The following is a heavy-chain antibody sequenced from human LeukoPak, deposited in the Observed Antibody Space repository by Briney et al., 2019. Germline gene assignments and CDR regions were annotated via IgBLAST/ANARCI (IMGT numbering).Heavy chain of an antibody. D-gene: IGHD4-11*01. CDR2: IYTSGST. V-gene: IGHV4-4*09. CDR1: GGSFDSKY. J-gene: IGHJ6*03. Sequence: SETLSLTCSVSGGSFDSKYWSWIRQPPGKGLDWIGYIYTSGSTNFNPSLRSRVAMSIDTSKNQFSLKVYSVTAADTAVYYCANYIRSVHYYMDVWGKGTTVIVSS. CDR3: ANYIRSVHYYMDV.